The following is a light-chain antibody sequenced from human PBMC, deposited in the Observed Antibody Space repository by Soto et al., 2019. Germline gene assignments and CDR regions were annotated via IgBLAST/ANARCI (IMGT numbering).Light chain of an antibody. V-gene: IGKV1-39*01. CDR2: AAC. CDR3: QQSYSTLTWT. CDR1: QSISSS. Sequence: DIQMTQSPSSLSASVGDRVTITCRASQSISSSLNWYQQKPGKAPKLLIYAACSLQSGVPSRFSGSGSGTDFTLTISSLQPEDFATYYCQQSYSTLTWTFGQGTKVESK. J-gene: IGKJ1*01.